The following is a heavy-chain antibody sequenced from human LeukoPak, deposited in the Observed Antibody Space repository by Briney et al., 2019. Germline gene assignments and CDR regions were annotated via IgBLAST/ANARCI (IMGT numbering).Heavy chain of an antibody. J-gene: IGHJ4*02. CDR3: AKASYDSSGYRFDY. V-gene: IGHV3-30*18. CDR1: GFTFSSYG. Sequence: GGSLRLSCAASGFTFSSYGMHWVRQAPGKGLEWVAVISYDGSNKYYADSVKGRFTISRDNSKNTLYLQMNSLRAEDTAVYYCAKASYDSSGYRFDYWGQGTLVTVSS. D-gene: IGHD3-22*01. CDR2: ISYDGSNK.